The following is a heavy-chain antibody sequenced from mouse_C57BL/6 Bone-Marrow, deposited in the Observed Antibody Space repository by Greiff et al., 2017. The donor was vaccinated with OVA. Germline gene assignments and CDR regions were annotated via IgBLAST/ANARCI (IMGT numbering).Heavy chain of an antibody. CDR1: GYTFTDYY. CDR3: AIYDGYYGYWYFDV. CDR2: INPNNGGT. D-gene: IGHD2-3*01. V-gene: IGHV1-26*01. Sequence: EVQLQQSGPELVKPGASVKISCKASGYTFTDYYMNWVKQSHGKSLEWIGDINPNNGGTSYNQKFKGKATLTVDKSSSTAYMERRSLTSEDSAVYYCAIYDGYYGYWYFDVWGTGTTVTVSS. J-gene: IGHJ1*03.